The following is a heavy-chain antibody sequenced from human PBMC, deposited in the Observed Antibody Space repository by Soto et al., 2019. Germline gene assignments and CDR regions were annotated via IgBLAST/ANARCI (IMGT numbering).Heavy chain of an antibody. Sequence: EVQLVESGGGLVQPRGSQRLSCAASGFTFSSHWMHWVRQAPGKGLVWVSRINSDGSSTSYADSVKGRFTISRDNAKNTLYLQMNSLRAEDTAVYYCASPPEGGSGFDYWGQGALVTVSS. V-gene: IGHV3-74*01. CDR3: ASPPEGGSGFDY. CDR1: GFTFSSHW. J-gene: IGHJ4*02. D-gene: IGHD3-16*01. CDR2: INSDGSST.